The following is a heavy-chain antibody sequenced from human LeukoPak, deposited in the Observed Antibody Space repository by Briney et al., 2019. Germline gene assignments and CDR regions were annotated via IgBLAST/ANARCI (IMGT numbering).Heavy chain of an antibody. CDR1: GVSIRSSF. CDR2: IFHTGST. CDR3: VRDLDWGAFDV. D-gene: IGHD3/OR15-3a*01. V-gene: IGHV4-59*01. Sequence: PSETLSLTCSVSGVSIRSSFWTWVRQPPGKGLEWIGYIFHTGSTEHNPSLKSRVTISQDTSKNQFSLKLTSVTAADTAVYYCVRDLDWGAFDVWGQGRVVTVSS. J-gene: IGHJ3*01.